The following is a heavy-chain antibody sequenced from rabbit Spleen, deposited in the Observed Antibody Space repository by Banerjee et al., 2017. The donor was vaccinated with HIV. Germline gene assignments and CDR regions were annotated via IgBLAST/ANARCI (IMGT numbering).Heavy chain of an antibody. CDR2: IRTSNGGT. Sequence: QSLEESGGDLVKPGASLTLTCTASGFSFSSTYYMCWVRQAPGKGLEWIACIRTSNGGTWYASWAKGRFTISKTSSTTVTLQMTSLTAADTATYFCARDLDTNSGWYLNLWGQGTLVTVS. J-gene: IGHJ4*01. V-gene: IGHV1S40*01. CDR3: ARDLDTNSGWYLNL. D-gene: IGHD1-1*01. CDR1: GFSFSSTYY.